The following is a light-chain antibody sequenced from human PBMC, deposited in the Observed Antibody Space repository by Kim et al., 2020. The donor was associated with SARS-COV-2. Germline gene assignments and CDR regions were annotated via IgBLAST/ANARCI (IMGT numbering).Light chain of an antibody. Sequence: LSLSPGERATLSCRASQSISINLAWYQQKPGQAPRLLIYDASNRAAGTPPRFSGSGSGTDFTLTISSLEPEDVGIYYCQQCGSWPTFGGGTKLEI. J-gene: IGKJ4*01. CDR2: DAS. V-gene: IGKV3-11*01. CDR3: QQCGSWPT. CDR1: QSISIN.